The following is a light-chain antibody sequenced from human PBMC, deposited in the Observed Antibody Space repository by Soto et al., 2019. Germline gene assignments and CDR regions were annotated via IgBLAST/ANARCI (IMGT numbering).Light chain of an antibody. Sequence: EIVLTQSPGTLSLSPGERATLSCRASQSVTSSYLAWYQLKPGQAPRLVIYGASSRATGIPDRFSGSGSGTDFTLTISRLEPEDFAVYSCQQYSSSPWTFGQGTKVDSK. J-gene: IGKJ1*01. CDR3: QQYSSSPWT. V-gene: IGKV3-20*01. CDR2: GAS. CDR1: QSVTSSY.